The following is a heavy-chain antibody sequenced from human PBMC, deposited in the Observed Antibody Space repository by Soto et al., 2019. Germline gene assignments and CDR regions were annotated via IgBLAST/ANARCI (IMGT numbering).Heavy chain of an antibody. J-gene: IGHJ4*02. CDR3: ASGGLWFGELFQTGYDY. CDR1: GGSFSGYY. D-gene: IGHD3-10*01. CDR2: INHSGST. Sequence: TXSLTCAVYGGSFSGYYWSWIRQPPGKVLEWIGEINHSGSTNYNPSLKSRVTIPVDTSKNQFSLYLQMNSLRAEDTAVYYCASGGLWFGELFQTGYDYWGQGTLVTVSS. V-gene: IGHV4-34*01.